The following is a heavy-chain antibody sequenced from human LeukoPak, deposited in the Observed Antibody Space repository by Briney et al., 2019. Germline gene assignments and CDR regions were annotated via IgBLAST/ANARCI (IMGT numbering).Heavy chain of an antibody. J-gene: IGHJ4*02. CDR2: IISSSSYI. D-gene: IGHD3-3*01. V-gene: IGHV3-21*01. CDR1: GFTFSSYS. CDR3: ARVGNFWRGLLDY. Sequence: GGALRLSCAASGFTFSSYSMNWVRQAPGKGLEWVSSIISSSSYIYYAESVKGRFTISRDNAKNSLYLQMNSLRAEDTAVYYCARVGNFWRGLLDYWGQGTLVTVSS.